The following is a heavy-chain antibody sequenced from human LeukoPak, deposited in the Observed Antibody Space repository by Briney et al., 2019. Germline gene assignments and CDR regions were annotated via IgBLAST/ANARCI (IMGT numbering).Heavy chain of an antibody. J-gene: IGHJ4*02. CDR2: TYQRSKWYN. V-gene: IGHV6-1*01. D-gene: IGHD6-19*01. CDR1: GDSVSINSAA. CDR3: ARSPSPYSSGWYFDY. Sequence: SQTLSLTCAISGDSVSINSAAWNWIRQSPSRGLEWLGRTYQRSKWYNNYAVSVKSRITINPDISKNQFSLQLNSVTPEDTAVYYCARSPSPYSSGWYFDYWGQGTLVTVSS.